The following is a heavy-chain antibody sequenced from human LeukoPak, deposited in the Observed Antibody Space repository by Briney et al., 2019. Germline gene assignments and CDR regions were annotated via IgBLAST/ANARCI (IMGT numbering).Heavy chain of an antibody. CDR1: GYGFTSYW. CDR3: ARHVTYSSTSSYFDY. V-gene: IGHV5-51*01. CDR2: IYPGGSDT. Sequence: GESLKISCKASGYGFTSYWIAWVRQMPGKGLEYMGFIYPGGSDTRCSPSFEGQVTISADKSITTAYLQWSSLKASDTAIYYCARHVTYSSTSSYFDYWGQGTLVTVSS. J-gene: IGHJ4*02. D-gene: IGHD6-6*01.